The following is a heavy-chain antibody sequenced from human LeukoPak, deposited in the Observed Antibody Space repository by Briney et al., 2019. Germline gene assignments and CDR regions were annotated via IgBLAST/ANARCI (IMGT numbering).Heavy chain of an antibody. CDR1: GYTFTSYD. CDR2: MNPNSGNT. D-gene: IGHD3-10*01. J-gene: IGHJ4*02. V-gene: IGHV1-8*03. CDR3: ARGGRPNYYGSGSYQN. Sequence: ASVKVSCKASGYTFTSYDINWVRQATGQGLEWRGWMNPNSGNTGYAQKFQGRVTITRNTSISTAYMELSSLRSEDTVVYYCARGGRPNYYGSGSYQNWGQGTLVTVSS.